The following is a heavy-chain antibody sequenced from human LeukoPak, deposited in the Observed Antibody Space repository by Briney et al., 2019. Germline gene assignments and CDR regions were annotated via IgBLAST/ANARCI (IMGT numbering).Heavy chain of an antibody. CDR3: ARGDYYDSSGYYYRHFDY. CDR1: GGSFSGYY. V-gene: IGHV4-34*01. D-gene: IGHD3-22*01. J-gene: IGHJ4*02. Sequence: SETLSLTCAVYGGSFSGYYWSWIRQPPGKGLEWIGEISHSGSTSYNPSLKSRVTISIDTSKNQFSLKLSSVTAADTAVYYCARGDYYDSSGYYYRHFDYWGQGTLVTVSS. CDR2: ISHSGST.